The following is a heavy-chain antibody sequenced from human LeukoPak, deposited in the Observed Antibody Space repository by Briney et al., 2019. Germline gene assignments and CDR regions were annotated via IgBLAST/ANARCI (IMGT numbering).Heavy chain of an antibody. J-gene: IGHJ4*02. CDR1: GFTFIDYW. V-gene: IGHV3-7*01. D-gene: IGHD1-26*01. CDR3: AKVGTWELQRVFEN. CDR2: GGRGGREK. Sequence: GGSLRLSFACSGFTFIDYWMNWVRQVPGKGLDWVANGGRGGREKNYVDSVEGRFTISRDNAQKSLDLEMNSLRVEDTALYYCAKVGTWELQRVFENWGQGTLVTVSS.